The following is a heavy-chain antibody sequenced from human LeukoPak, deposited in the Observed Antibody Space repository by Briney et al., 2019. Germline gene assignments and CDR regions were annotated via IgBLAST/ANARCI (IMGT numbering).Heavy chain of an antibody. Sequence: GGSLRLSCAASGFTFSSYEMNWVRQAPGKGLEWVSYISSSGSTIYYADSVKGRFTISRDNAKKSLYLQMNSLRAEDTAVYYCARSSGGSRYYYYMDVWGKGTTVTISS. V-gene: IGHV3-48*03. CDR2: ISSSGSTI. CDR3: ARSSGGSRYYYYMDV. D-gene: IGHD2-15*01. CDR1: GFTFSSYE. J-gene: IGHJ6*03.